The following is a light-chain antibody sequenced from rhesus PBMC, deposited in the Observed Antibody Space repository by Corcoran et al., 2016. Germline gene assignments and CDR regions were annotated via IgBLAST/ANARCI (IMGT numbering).Light chain of an antibody. Sequence: DIQMTQSPSSLSASVGDTVTITCRASQGISSWLAWYQQKPGKAPKLMIYKASSLQSGVPSRFSGRGSGTDFTLTSSSLQSEDFATYYCQQYSSRPYSFGQGTKVEIK. CDR1: QGISSW. CDR3: QQYSSRPYS. V-gene: IGKV1-22*01. CDR2: KAS. J-gene: IGKJ2*01.